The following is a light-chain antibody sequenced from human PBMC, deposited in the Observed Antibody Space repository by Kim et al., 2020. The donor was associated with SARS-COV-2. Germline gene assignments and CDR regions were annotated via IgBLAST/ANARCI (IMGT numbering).Light chain of an antibody. CDR1: NIGTKS. J-gene: IGLJ3*02. CDR2: YDS. CDR3: QLWDDDSDHWV. Sequence: SYELTQPPSVSVAPGQTARLTCGGNNIGTKSVHWYQQKPGQAPVVVIFYDSYRPSGIPERISGSNSGDTATLTINRVEAGDEADYYCQLWDDDSDHWVFGGGTQLTVL. V-gene: IGLV3-21*04.